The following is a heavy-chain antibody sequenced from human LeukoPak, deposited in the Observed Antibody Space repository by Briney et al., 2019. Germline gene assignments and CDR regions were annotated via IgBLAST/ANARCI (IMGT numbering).Heavy chain of an antibody. CDR1: GFTFSSYG. CDR3: ARDPYSYRYNWFDP. J-gene: IGHJ5*02. V-gene: IGHV3-33*01. Sequence: GRSLRLSCAASGFTFSSYGMHWVRQAPGKGLEWVAVIWYDGNNKYYADSVKGQFTISRDNSKNTLYLQMNSLRAEDTAVYYCARDPYSYRYNWFDPWGQGTLVTVSS. CDR2: IWYDGNNK. D-gene: IGHD5-18*01.